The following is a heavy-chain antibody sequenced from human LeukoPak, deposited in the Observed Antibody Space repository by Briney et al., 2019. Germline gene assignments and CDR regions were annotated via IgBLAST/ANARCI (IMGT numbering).Heavy chain of an antibody. Sequence: ASVKVSCKASGYTSTSYYMHWVRQAPRPGLEWMGIINPSGGSTSYAQKFQGRVTMIRDMSTSAVYMELSSLRSEDTAVYYCARDWGNDYSNYYYFDYWGQGTLVTVSS. D-gene: IGHD4-11*01. CDR1: GYTSTSYY. CDR3: ARDWGNDYSNYYYFDY. J-gene: IGHJ4*02. CDR2: INPSGGST. V-gene: IGHV1-46*01.